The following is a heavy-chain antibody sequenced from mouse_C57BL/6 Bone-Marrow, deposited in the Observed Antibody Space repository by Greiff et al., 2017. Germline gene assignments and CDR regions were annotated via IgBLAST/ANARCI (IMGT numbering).Heavy chain of an antibody. CDR2: ISSGGSYT. CDR3: ARHPLLPYYFDY. V-gene: IGHV5-6*01. CDR1: GFTFSSYG. J-gene: IGHJ2*01. Sequence: EVKLVESGGDLVKPGGSLKLSCAASGFTFSSYGMSWVRQTPDKRLAWVATISSGGSYTYYPDSVKGRFTISRDNAKNTLYLQMSSLKSEDTAMYYCARHPLLPYYFDYWGQGTTLTVSS. D-gene: IGHD1-1*01.